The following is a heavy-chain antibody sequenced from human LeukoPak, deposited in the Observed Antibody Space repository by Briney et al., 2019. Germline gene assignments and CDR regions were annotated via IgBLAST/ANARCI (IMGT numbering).Heavy chain of an antibody. CDR1: GGSISSGDYY. CDR2: IYYSGST. J-gene: IGHJ3*02. CDR3: AREYTNYVAFDI. D-gene: IGHD4-11*01. Sequence: SETLSLTCTVSGGSISSGDYYWSWIRQPPGKGLEWIGYIYYSGSTYYNPSLKSRASISLDTSKNQFSLKLSSVTAADTAVYYCAREYTNYVAFDIWGQGTMVTVSS. V-gene: IGHV4-30-4*08.